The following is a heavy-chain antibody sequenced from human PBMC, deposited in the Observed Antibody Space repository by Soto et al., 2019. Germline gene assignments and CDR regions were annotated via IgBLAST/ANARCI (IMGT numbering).Heavy chain of an antibody. D-gene: IGHD3-10*01. J-gene: IGHJ6*01. CDR1: GYTFTSYD. Sequence: QVQLVQSGAEVKKPGASVKVSCKASGYTFTSYDINWVRQATGQGLEWRGWMNPNSGNTGYAQKFQGRVTMTMNNSISTAYMELSSLRSEDTAVYYWARMPTLIWSGEPGGGMDVWGQGTTVTVSS. CDR3: ARMPTLIWSGEPGGGMDV. CDR2: MNPNSGNT. V-gene: IGHV1-8*01.